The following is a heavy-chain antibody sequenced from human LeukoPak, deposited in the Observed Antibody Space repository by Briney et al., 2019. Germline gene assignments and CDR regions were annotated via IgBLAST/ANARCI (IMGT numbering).Heavy chain of an antibody. J-gene: IGHJ4*02. CDR1: GGSISSYY. V-gene: IGHV4-59*08. D-gene: IGHD6-19*01. CDR3: ASLYSSGWYYFDY. CDR2: IYYSGST. Sequence: SETLSLTCTVSGGSISSYYWSWIRQPPGRGLEWIGYIYYSGSTNYNPSLKSRVTISVDTSKNQFSLKLSSVTAADTAVCYCASLYSSGWYYFDYWGQGTLVTVSS.